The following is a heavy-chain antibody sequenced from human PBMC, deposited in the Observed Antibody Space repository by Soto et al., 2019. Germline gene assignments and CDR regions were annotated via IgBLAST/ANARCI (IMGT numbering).Heavy chain of an antibody. D-gene: IGHD1-7*01. CDR1: GYTFTSYG. V-gene: IGHV1-18*01. Sequence: QVQLVQSGAEVKKPGASVKVSCKASGYTFTSYGISWVRQAPGQGLEWMGWISPYNGNTNYAQNLQGRVTMTTDTSTSTAYMELRSLRSDDTAVYYCARERRYNWNYGWFDPWGQGTLVTVSS. CDR2: ISPYNGNT. J-gene: IGHJ5*02. CDR3: ARERRYNWNYGWFDP.